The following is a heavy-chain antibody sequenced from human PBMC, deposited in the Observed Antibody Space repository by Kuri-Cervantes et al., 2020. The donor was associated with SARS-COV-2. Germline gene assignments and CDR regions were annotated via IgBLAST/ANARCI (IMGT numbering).Heavy chain of an antibody. CDR3: AREVTIFGAVSRGFDP. V-gene: IGHV3-48*01. Sequence: GESLKISCAASGFTFSSYGMHWVRQAPGKGLEWVSYISSSSSTIYYADSVKGRFTISRDNAKNSLYLQMNSLRAEDTAVYYCAREVTIFGAVSRGFDPWGQGTLVTVSS. CDR1: GFTFSSYG. CDR2: ISSSSSTI. D-gene: IGHD3-3*01. J-gene: IGHJ5*02.